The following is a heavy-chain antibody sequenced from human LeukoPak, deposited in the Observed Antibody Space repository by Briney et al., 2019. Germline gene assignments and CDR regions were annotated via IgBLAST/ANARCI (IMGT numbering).Heavy chain of an antibody. J-gene: IGHJ2*01. Sequence: GESLKISCKASGYSFTTYWIGWVRQMPGKGLEWMGIIYRGDSDTRYSPSFQGQVTISADKSITTAYLQWRSLKASDSAMYYCARHPVDNVVVSHFDLWGRGTLVTVSS. CDR2: IYRGDSDT. V-gene: IGHV5-51*01. CDR1: GYSFTTYW. D-gene: IGHD2-2*01. CDR3: ARHPVDNVVVSHFDL.